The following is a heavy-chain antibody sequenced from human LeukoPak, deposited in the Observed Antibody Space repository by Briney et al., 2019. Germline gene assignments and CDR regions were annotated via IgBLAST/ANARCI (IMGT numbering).Heavy chain of an antibody. Sequence: PSETLSLTCTVSGGSISSYYWGWIRQPPGKGLEWIGSIHYSGSTYYNPSLKSRVTISVDTSKNQFSLKLSSVTAADTAVYYCARRIAARREFDYWGQGTLVTVSS. CDR3: ARRIAARREFDY. CDR1: GGSISSYY. V-gene: IGHV4-39*01. CDR2: IHYSGST. J-gene: IGHJ4*02. D-gene: IGHD6-6*01.